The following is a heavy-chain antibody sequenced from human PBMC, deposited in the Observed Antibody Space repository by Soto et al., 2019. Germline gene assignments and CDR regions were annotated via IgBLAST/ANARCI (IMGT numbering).Heavy chain of an antibody. J-gene: IGHJ4*02. V-gene: IGHV1-8*01. D-gene: IGHD2-2*02. CDR2: MNPNSGNT. CDR1: GYTFTSYD. CDR3: ARVRKLGYCSSTSCHIPY. Sequence: ASVKVSCKASGYTFTSYDINWVRQATGQGLEWMGWMNPNSGNTGYAQKFQGRVTMTRNTSISTAYMELSSLRSEDTAVYYCARVRKLGYCSSTSCHIPYWGQGTLVTVSS.